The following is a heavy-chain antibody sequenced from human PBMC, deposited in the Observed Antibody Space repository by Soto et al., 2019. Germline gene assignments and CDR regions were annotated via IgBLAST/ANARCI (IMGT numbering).Heavy chain of an antibody. CDR1: GYTLTGYY. V-gene: IGHV1-2*04. CDR3: AREVGYSYGLRYYYGMDV. J-gene: IGHJ6*02. Sequence: ASVKVSCKASGYTLTGYYMHWVRQAPGQGLEWMGWINPNSGGTNYAQKFQGWVTMTRDTSISTAYMELSRLRSDDTAVYYCAREVGYSYGLRYYYGMDVWGQGTTVTVS. CDR2: INPNSGGT. D-gene: IGHD5-18*01.